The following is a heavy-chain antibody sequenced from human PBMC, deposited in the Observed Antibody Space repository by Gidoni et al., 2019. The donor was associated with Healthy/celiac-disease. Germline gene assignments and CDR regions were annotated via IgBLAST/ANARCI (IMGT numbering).Heavy chain of an antibody. Sequence: EVQLVESGGGLVQPGRSLRLSCTASGFTFGYYAMSWVSQATGRGPEWVGFIRSKAYGRTTEYAASVKGRFTISRDDTKSIAYLQMNSLKTEDTAVYYCTKVRDIVATIDWYFDLWGRGTLVTVSS. J-gene: IGHJ2*01. CDR2: IRSKAYGRTT. CDR3: TKVRDIVATIDWYFDL. V-gene: IGHV3-49*04. D-gene: IGHD5-12*01. CDR1: GFTFGYYA.